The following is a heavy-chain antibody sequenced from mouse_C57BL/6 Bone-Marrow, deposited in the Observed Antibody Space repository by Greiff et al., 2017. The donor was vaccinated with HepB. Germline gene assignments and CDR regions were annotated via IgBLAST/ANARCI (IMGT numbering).Heavy chain of an antibody. V-gene: IGHV1-22*01. CDR1: GYTFTDYN. CDR2: INPNNGGT. J-gene: IGHJ3*01. Sequence: VQLQQSGPELVKPGASVKMSCKASGYTFTDYNMHWVKQSHGKSLEWIGYINPNNGGTSYNQKFKGKATLTVNKSSSTAYMELRSLTSEDSAVYYCARRQLRLRSAWFAYWGQGTLVTVSA. CDR3: ARRQLRLRSAWFAY. D-gene: IGHD3-2*02.